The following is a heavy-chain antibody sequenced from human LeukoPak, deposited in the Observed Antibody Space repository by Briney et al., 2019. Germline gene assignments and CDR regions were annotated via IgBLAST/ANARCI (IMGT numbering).Heavy chain of an antibody. CDR3: ARGQDYYYYYMDV. CDR2: ISSSSSYI. CDR1: GFTFSSYS. V-gene: IGHV3-21*01. J-gene: IGHJ6*03. Sequence: GGSLRLSCAASGFTFSSYSMNWVRQAPGKGLEWVSSISSSSSYIYYADSVKGRFTISRDNAKNSVYLQMNSLRAEDTAVYYCARGQDYYYYYMDVWGKGTTVIVSS.